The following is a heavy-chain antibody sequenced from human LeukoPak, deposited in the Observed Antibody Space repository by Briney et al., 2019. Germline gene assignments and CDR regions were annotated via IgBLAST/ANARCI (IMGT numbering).Heavy chain of an antibody. Sequence: SVKLSCKASGLTLTTIYMHWVRQAPGQGLEWMAVLYPGGDRAIYAQRFQGRLTLTRVTSTNTVYMEVSSLASEDTAVYYCARRIGERFSAHEYFDSWGQGTQVTVSS. CDR3: ARRIGERFSAHEYFDS. J-gene: IGHJ4*02. CDR2: LYPGGDRA. CDR1: GLTLTTIY. D-gene: IGHD5-12*01. V-gene: IGHV1-46*01.